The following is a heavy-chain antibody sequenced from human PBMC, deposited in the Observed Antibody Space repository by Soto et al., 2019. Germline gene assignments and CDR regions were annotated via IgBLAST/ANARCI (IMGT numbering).Heavy chain of an antibody. CDR1: GGSISSYY. D-gene: IGHD2-15*01. CDR3: AREDCSGGSCYSDY. Sequence: QVQLQESGPGLVKPSETLSLTCTVSGGSISSYYWSWIRQPPGKGLEWIGYIYYSGSTNCNPSLKRRVTISVDTSKNQFSLKLSSVTAADTAVYYCAREDCSGGSCYSDYWGQGTLVTVSS. V-gene: IGHV4-59*01. J-gene: IGHJ4*02. CDR2: IYYSGST.